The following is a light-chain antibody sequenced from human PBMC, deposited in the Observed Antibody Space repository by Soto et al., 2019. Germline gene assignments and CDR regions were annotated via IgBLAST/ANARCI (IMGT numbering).Light chain of an antibody. CDR1: QNVGSRY. Sequence: EIVLTQSPGTLSLSPGERATLSCRASQNVGSRYLAWYQQKPGQAPSLLIYGTSNRATGIPDRFSGSGSGTDFSLTISSLEPGDLAFYYCQQYGSSPRTFGQGTKVEIK. V-gene: IGKV3-20*01. J-gene: IGKJ1*01. CDR3: QQYGSSPRT. CDR2: GTS.